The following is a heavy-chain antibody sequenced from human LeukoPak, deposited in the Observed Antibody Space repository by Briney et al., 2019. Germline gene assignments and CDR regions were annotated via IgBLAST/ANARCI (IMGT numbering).Heavy chain of an antibody. CDR2: INHSGST. D-gene: IGHD3-9*01. CDR3: ATTYDILTGYPWYFDY. Sequence: SETLSLTCAVYGGSFSSFYWTWIRQPPGRGLEWIGEINHSGSTNYNPSLKSRVTISVDTSKNQFSLKLSSVTAADTAVYYCATTYDILTGYPWYFDYWGQGTLVTVSS. J-gene: IGHJ4*02. V-gene: IGHV4-34*01. CDR1: GGSFSSFY.